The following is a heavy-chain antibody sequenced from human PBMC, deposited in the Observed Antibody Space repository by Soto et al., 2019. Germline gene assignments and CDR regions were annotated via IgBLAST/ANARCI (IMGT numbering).Heavy chain of an antibody. Sequence: QITLKESGPTLLKPTQTLTLTCTFSGFSLRSLGMAVGWIRQPPGRALEWVALIYWYEEERYSPSLQSRLTITKDTSKNHVVLTMTTMDPVDTATYYYARRYDSSFDFWGQGIPVTVSS. CDR2: IYWYEEE. CDR1: GFSLRSLGMA. D-gene: IGHD6-6*01. CDR3: ARRYDSSFDF. J-gene: IGHJ4*02. V-gene: IGHV2-5*01.